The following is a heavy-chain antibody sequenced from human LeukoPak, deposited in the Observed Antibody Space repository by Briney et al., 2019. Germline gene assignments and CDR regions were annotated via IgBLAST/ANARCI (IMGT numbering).Heavy chain of an antibody. D-gene: IGHD3-10*01. Sequence: SETLSLTCAVYGGSFSGYYWSWIRQPPGKGLEWIGEINHSGSTNYNPSLKSRVTISVDTSKNQFSLKLSSVTAADTAVCYCARRWGVGYKIYRGIDYWGQGTLVTVSS. J-gene: IGHJ4*02. CDR3: ARRWGVGYKIYRGIDY. CDR2: INHSGST. CDR1: GGSFSGYY. V-gene: IGHV4-34*01.